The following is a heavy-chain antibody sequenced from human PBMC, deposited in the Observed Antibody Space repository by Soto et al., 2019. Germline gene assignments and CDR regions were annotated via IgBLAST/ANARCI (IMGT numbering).Heavy chain of an antibody. CDR3: VFPATADFDY. J-gene: IGHJ4*02. CDR1: GGSISSSNW. CDR2: IYHSGTT. D-gene: IGHD6-13*01. Sequence: SETLSLTCFVSGGSISSSNWWSWVRQPPGKGLEWIGEIYHSGTTNYSPSLKSRVIISADMSKNHFSLTLTSVTAADTAVYYCVFPATADFDYWGQGTPVTVSS. V-gene: IGHV4-4*02.